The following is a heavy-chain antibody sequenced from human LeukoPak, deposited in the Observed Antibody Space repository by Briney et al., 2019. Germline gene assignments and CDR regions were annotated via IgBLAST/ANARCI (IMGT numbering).Heavy chain of an antibody. CDR3: ARAVAGTHWLDP. Sequence: GGSLRLSCAASGFTFSSYSMNWVRRAPGKGLEWVSSISSSSSYIYYADSVKGRFTMSRENAKNSLHLQMNSLRAGDTAVYYCARAVAGTHWLDPWGQGALVTVSS. CDR1: GFTFSSYS. V-gene: IGHV3-21*06. D-gene: IGHD6-19*01. J-gene: IGHJ5*02. CDR2: ISSSSSYI.